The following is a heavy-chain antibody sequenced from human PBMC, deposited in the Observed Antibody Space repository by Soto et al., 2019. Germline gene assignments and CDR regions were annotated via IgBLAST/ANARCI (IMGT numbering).Heavy chain of an antibody. Sequence: GGSLRLSCAASGFTFSNAWMSWVRQAPGKGLEWVGRIKSKTDGGTTDYAAPVKGRFTISRDDSKNTLYLQMNSLKTEDTAVYYCTTARIFNPHDDRRKYYFDYWGQGTLVTVSS. CDR2: IKSKTDGGTT. J-gene: IGHJ4*02. CDR3: TTARIFNPHDDRRKYYFDY. D-gene: IGHD1-1*01. V-gene: IGHV3-15*01. CDR1: GFTFSNAW.